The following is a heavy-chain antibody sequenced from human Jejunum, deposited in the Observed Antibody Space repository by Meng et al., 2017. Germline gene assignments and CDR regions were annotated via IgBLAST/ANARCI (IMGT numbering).Heavy chain of an antibody. D-gene: IGHD6-19*01. V-gene: IGHV3-7*01. Sequence: GESLKISCSASGFSFSTYWMSWVRQAPGKGLEWVANINQDGSERYFVDSVKGRFTISRDNAKNSLYLQVNSLRAEDTAVYYCATYSSGWYTSSYYFVYWGQGTLVTVSS. J-gene: IGHJ4*02. CDR1: GFSFSTYW. CDR2: INQDGSER. CDR3: ATYSSGWYTSSYYFVY.